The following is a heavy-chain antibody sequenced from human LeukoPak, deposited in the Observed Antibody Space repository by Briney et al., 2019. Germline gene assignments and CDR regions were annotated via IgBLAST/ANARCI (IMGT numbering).Heavy chain of an antibody. J-gene: IGHJ5*02. V-gene: IGHV4-4*07. CDR3: ARDHRSHDYGDLNWFDP. Sequence: SETLSLTCTVSGGSISSYYWSWIRQPAGEGLEWIGRIYTSSSTNYNPALKRRVTMSVDMSKNQFSLKLSSVTAADTAVYYYARDHRSHDYGDLNWFDPWGQGTLVTVSS. CDR1: GGSISSYY. CDR2: IYTSSST. D-gene: IGHD4-17*01.